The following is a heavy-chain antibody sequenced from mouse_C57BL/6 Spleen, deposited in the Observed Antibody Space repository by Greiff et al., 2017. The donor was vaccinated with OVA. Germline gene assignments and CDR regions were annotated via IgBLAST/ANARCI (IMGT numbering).Heavy chain of an antibody. Sequence: EVQLQQSGPELVKPGASVKISCKASGYTFTDYYMNWVKQSHGKSLEWIGDINPNNGGTSYNQKFKGKATLTVDKSSSTAYMELRSLTSEDSAVYYCARDRITTVVARYYLDYWGQGTTLTVSS. D-gene: IGHD1-1*01. CDR2: INPNNGGT. CDR3: ARDRITTVVARYYLDY. V-gene: IGHV1-26*01. J-gene: IGHJ2*01. CDR1: GYTFTDYY.